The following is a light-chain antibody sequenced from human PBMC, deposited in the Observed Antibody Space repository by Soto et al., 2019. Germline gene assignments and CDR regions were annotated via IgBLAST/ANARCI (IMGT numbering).Light chain of an antibody. CDR1: QSVSSAY. CDR3: QQYGSSPET. Sequence: EIVLTQSPGTLSLSPGERATLSRRASQSVSSAYLAWYQQKPGQAPRLLIYDVSSRATGIPDRFSGSGSGTDFTLTVSRLEPEDFAVYYCQQYGSSPETFGQGTKVEIK. J-gene: IGKJ1*01. CDR2: DVS. V-gene: IGKV3-20*01.